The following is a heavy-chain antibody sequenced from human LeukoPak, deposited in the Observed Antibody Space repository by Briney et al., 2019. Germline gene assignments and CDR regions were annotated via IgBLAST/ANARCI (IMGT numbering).Heavy chain of an antibody. V-gene: IGHV4-59*01. CDR2: IYYSGST. CDR1: GGSISSYY. D-gene: IGHD5-24*01. J-gene: IGHJ4*02. CDR3: ERVPRDGYNQLDY. Sequence: SETLSLTCTVSGGSISSYYCSWIRQPPGKGLEWIGYIYYSGSTNYNPSLKSRVTISVDTSKNQFSLKLSSVTAADTAVYYCERVPRDGYNQLDYWGQGTLVTVSS.